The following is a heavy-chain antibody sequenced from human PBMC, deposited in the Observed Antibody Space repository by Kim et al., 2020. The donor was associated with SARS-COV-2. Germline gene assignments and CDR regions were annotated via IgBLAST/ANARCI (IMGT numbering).Heavy chain of an antibody. J-gene: IGHJ4*02. CDR1: GFTFSSYC. V-gene: IGHV3-7*01. D-gene: IGHD1-26*01. Sequence: GGSLRLSCAASGFTFSSYCMSWVRQAPGKGLEWVANIKQDGSEKYYVDSVKGRFTISRDNAKNSLYLQMNSLRAEDTAVYYCARERASGSYYGRYYFDYWGQGTLVTVSS. CDR2: IKQDGSEK. CDR3: ARERASGSYYGRYYFDY.